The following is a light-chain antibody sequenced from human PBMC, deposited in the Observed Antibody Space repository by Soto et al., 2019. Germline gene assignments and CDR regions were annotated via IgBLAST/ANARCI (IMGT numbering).Light chain of an antibody. CDR1: QRVNHN. Sequence: VMSQSVGTLSASPGERVSLSCRASQRVNHNLAWYLQQPGQAPRLLLYDNSSRAPGVPAKYSSTATGTDYTLTTNSLHSKHNRIHYSQHNNKLPTSTFGQGTLLEIK. V-gene: IGKV3-15*01. CDR2: DNS. CDR3: QHNNKLPTST. J-gene: IGKJ5*01.